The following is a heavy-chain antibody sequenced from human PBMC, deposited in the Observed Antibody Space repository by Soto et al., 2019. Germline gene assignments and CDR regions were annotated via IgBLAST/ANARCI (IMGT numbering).Heavy chain of an antibody. CDR2: INAGNGNT. CDR1: GYTFTSYA. V-gene: IGHV1-3*01. J-gene: IGHJ3*02. Sequence: ASVKVSCKASGYTFTSYAMHWVGQAPGQRLEWMGWINAGNGNTKYSQKFQGRVTITRDTSASTAYMELSSLRSEDTAVYYCARPHDYGDYEDAFDIWGQGTMVTVSS. D-gene: IGHD4-17*01. CDR3: ARPHDYGDYEDAFDI.